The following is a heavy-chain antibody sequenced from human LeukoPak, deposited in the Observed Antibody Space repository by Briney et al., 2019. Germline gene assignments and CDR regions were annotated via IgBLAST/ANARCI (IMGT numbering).Heavy chain of an antibody. CDR2: IYSGGST. V-gene: IGHV3-66*01. CDR1: EFSVGSNY. CDR3: ASGYSYEAY. Sequence: GGSLRLSCAASEFSVGSNYMTWVRQAPGKGLEWVSLIYSGGSTYYADSVKGRFTISRDNSKNTLYLQMNSLRAEDTAVYYCASGYSYEAYWGQGTLVTVSS. J-gene: IGHJ4*02. D-gene: IGHD5-18*01.